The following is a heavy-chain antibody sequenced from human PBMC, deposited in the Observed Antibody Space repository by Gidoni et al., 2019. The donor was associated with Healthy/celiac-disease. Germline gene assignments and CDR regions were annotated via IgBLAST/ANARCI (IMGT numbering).Heavy chain of an antibody. Sequence: EVQLVQSGAEVKKPGESLKISCKGSGYSFTSYGIGWVRQMPGKGLEWTVISYTGDSDTRYSPSFQGQVTISADKSISTAYLQWSSLKASDTAMYYCARPGGTDHYYYGMDVWGQGTTVTVSS. CDR2: SYTGDSDT. CDR1: GYSFTSYG. CDR3: ARPGGTDHYYYGMDV. D-gene: IGHD3-16*01. J-gene: IGHJ6*02. V-gene: IGHV5-51*01.